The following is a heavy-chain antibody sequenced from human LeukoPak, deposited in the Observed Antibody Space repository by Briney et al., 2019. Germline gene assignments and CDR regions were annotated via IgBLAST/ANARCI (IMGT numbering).Heavy chain of an antibody. J-gene: IGHJ5*02. V-gene: IGHV4-38-2*01. CDR3: ARQERITIFGVVQSWFDP. Sequence: SETLSLTCAVYGGSFSGYYWGWIRQPPGKGLEWIGSIYHSGSTYYNPSLKSRVTISVDTSKNQFSLKLSSVTAADTAVYYCARQERITIFGVVQSWFDPWGQGTLVTVSS. D-gene: IGHD3-3*01. CDR2: IYHSGST. CDR1: GGSFSGYY.